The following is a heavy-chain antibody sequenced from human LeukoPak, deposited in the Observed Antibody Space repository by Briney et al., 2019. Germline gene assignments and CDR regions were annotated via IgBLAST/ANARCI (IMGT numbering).Heavy chain of an antibody. CDR2: IYYSGST. CDR1: GGSISSYY. V-gene: IGHV4-59*08. J-gene: IGHJ3*02. Sequence: PSETLSLTCTVSGGSISSYYWSWIRQSPGKGLEWIGYIYYSGSTNYNPSLKSRVTISVDTSKNQFSLKLSSVTAADTAVYYCARPYYDFWSGYYTLSGRAFDIWGQGTMVTVSS. CDR3: ARPYYDFWSGYYTLSGRAFDI. D-gene: IGHD3-3*01.